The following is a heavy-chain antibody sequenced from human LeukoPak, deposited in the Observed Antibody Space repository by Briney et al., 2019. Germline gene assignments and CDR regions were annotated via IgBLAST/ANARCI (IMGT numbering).Heavy chain of an antibody. CDR3: ARSRGYSGYDAFDY. V-gene: IGHV4-30-2*01. CDR1: GGSISSGGYS. D-gene: IGHD5-12*01. CDR2: IYHSGST. Sequence: SETLSLTCAVSGGSISSGGYSWSWIRQPPGKGLEWIGYIYHSGSTYYNPSLKSRVTISVDRSKNQFSLKLSSVTAADTGVYYCARSRGYSGYDAFDYWGQGTLVTVSS. J-gene: IGHJ4*02.